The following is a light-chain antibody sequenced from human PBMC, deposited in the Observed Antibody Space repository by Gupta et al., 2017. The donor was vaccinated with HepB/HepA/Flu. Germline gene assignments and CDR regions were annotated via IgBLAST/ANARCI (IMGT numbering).Light chain of an antibody. J-gene: IGLJ2*01. V-gene: IGLV1-47*02. CDR3: EAYDNNLCVV. Sequence: QSVLTQPPSASGTPGQRVTISCSGSTPNIGNNYVYWYQQFPGKAPKLLIYSNNQRPSGVPDRFSGSKSGNSASLTISGLRSEDEADYYCEAYDNNLCVVFGGGTKLTVL. CDR1: TPNIGNNY. CDR2: SNN.